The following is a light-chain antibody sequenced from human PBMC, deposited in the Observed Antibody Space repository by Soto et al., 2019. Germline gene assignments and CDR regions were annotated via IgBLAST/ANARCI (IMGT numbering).Light chain of an antibody. Sequence: EIVLMQSPGTLSLSPGERATLSCRASQTVSSRYLAWYQQKPGQAPRLLMYGASNRATGIPDRFSGSGSGTDFTLTISRLEPEDFAVYFCQQYGRSPPFTFGQGTKVEIK. CDR2: GAS. CDR3: QQYGRSPPFT. CDR1: QTVSSRY. J-gene: IGKJ2*01. V-gene: IGKV3-20*01.